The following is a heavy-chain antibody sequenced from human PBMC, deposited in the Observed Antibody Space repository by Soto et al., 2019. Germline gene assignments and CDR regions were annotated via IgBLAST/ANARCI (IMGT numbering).Heavy chain of an antibody. J-gene: IGHJ5*02. CDR2: IYPGDSDT. CDR3: ARKVGSYCVRTTCQYNWFDP. V-gene: IGHV5-51*01. CDR1: GYSFTSYW. D-gene: IGHD2-2*01. Sequence: PGESLKISCKGSGYSFTSYWISWVRQMPGKGLEWMGLIYPGDSDTRYSPSFEGQVAISVDESTSTAYLQWSSLKASDTAIYYCARKVGSYCVRTTCQYNWFDPWGQGTQVTVSS.